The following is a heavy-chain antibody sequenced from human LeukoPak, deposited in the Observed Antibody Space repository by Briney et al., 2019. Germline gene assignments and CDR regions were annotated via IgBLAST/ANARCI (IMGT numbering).Heavy chain of an antibody. Sequence: GGSLRLSCAVSGFTFSSNYMRGGRQGAGKGVGWVSVIFSGDNPDYADSVKGRFTISRDNSKNTLYLQMNSLRAEDAAVYYCARARAGTASDFDYWGQGTLVTVSS. V-gene: IGHV3-53*01. CDR2: IFSGDNP. CDR3: ARARAGTASDFDY. D-gene: IGHD1-7*01. CDR1: GFTFSSNY. J-gene: IGHJ4*02.